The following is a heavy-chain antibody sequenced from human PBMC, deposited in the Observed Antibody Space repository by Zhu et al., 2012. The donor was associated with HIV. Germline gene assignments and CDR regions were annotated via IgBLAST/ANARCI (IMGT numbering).Heavy chain of an antibody. D-gene: IGHD3-10*01. CDR2: IFYTGSA. V-gene: IGHV4-39*07. Sequence: QVQVQESGPGLVTPSETLSPTCSVSGDSISSSNYYWGWIRQPPGKGLEWIASIFYTGSAYYNPSLKSRVTISKDTSKNQLSLKLTSVTAADTASYHCAKFDSRSHRAYWGQGTLLTVSS. CDR1: GDSISSSNYY. CDR3: AKFDSRSHRAY. J-gene: IGHJ4*02.